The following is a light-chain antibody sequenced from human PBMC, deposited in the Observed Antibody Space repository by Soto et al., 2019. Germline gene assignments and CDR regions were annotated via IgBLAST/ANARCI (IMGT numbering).Light chain of an antibody. J-gene: IGKJ1*01. CDR3: QQYDTFPRT. CDR1: QSLSSNY. V-gene: IGKV3-20*01. Sequence: EIVLTQSPGTLSLSPGDRATLSCRANQSLSSNYLAWYQQKRGQAPRLLIYGASNRATDIPDRFSGSGSGTEFALTITRLEPADFAVYFCQQYDTFPRTFGQGTKVEIQ. CDR2: GAS.